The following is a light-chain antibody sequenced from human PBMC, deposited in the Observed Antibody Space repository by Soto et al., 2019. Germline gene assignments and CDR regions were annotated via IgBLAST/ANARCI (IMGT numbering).Light chain of an antibody. J-gene: IGKJ5*01. V-gene: IGKV1-9*01. Sequence: DIQLTQSPSFLSASVGDRVTITCRASQGISTYVAWFQQKPGKAPNLLIYVASTLHSGVPSRFSGTGSGTEFTLTIGSLQADFLSNGYGPQLNYYPTPLGQGPR. CDR3: PQLNYYPTP. CDR2: VAS. CDR1: QGISTY.